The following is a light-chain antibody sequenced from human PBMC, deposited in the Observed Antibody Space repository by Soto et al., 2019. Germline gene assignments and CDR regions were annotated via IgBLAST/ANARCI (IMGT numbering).Light chain of an antibody. CDR2: DVS. Sequence: QSVLTQPASVSGSPGQSLTISCTGTNSDIGGYNYVSWYQQHPGKAPKLMIYDVSNRPSGVSNRFSGSKSGNTASLTISGLQAEDEADYYCSSYTSSSTLYVVFGGGTKLTVL. J-gene: IGLJ2*01. V-gene: IGLV2-14*01. CDR1: NSDIGGYNY. CDR3: SSYTSSSTLYVV.